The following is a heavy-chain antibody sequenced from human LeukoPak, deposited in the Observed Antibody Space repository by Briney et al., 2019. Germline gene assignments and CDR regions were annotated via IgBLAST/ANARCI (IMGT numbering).Heavy chain of an antibody. D-gene: IGHD2-2*01. CDR2: INPNSGGT. CDR1: GYTFTGYY. CDR3: ARTPTIKSTSHIDY. V-gene: IGHV1-2*02. J-gene: IGHJ4*02. Sequence: GASVKVSCKASGYTFTGYYMHWVRQAPGQGLEWMGWINPNSGGTNYALKFQGRVTMTRDTSISTAYMELSRLRSDDTAVYYCARTPTIKSTSHIDYWGQGTLVTVSS.